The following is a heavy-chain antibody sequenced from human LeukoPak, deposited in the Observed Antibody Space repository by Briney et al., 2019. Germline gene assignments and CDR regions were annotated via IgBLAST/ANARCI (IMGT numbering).Heavy chain of an antibody. V-gene: IGHV4-34*01. Sequence: SETLSLTCAVYGGSFSGYYWSWISQPPGKGLEWIGEINHSGSTNYNPSLKSRVTISVDTSKNQFSLKLSSVTAADTAVYYCASGGAYSYGPPSGLGYWGQGTLVTVSS. J-gene: IGHJ4*02. CDR2: INHSGST. CDR3: ASGGAYSYGPPSGLGY. D-gene: IGHD5-18*01. CDR1: GGSFSGYY.